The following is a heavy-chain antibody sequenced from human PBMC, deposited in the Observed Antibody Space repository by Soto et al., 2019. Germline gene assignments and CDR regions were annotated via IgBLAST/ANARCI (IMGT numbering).Heavy chain of an antibody. CDR1: GFSLTTRGVG. CDR2: IYWDDDK. Sequence: QITLKESGPPLVKPTQTLTLTCTFSGFSLTTRGVGVGWIRQPPGKALECLALIYWDDDKRYSPSLQSRHSTTKDTSKNQVVVTRTNLDPVDTATYYCAHIPNYSQYDWFDPWGQGTLVSVSS. V-gene: IGHV2-5*02. J-gene: IGHJ5*02. CDR3: AHIPNYSQYDWFDP. D-gene: IGHD2-21*01.